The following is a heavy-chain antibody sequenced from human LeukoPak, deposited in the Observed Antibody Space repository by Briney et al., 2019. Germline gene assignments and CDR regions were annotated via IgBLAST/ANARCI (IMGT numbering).Heavy chain of an antibody. CDR3: ARVEQLLWFGELLPGWFDP. V-gene: IGHV4-39*07. CDR2: VCYTGST. Sequence: SEXLXLTCTVSGGSISNSTYYWAWIRQPRGKGLEWIGRVCYTGSTYYNPSLKSRVTISVDTSKNQFSLKLSSVTAADTAVYYCARVEQLLWFGELLPGWFDPWGQGTLVTVSS. J-gene: IGHJ5*02. CDR1: GGSISNSTYY. D-gene: IGHD3-10*01.